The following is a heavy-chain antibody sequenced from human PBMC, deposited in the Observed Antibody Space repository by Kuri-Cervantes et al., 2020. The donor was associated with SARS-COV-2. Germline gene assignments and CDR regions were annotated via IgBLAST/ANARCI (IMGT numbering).Heavy chain of an antibody. CDR3: AREAAVAFFDY. J-gene: IGHJ4*02. V-gene: IGHV3-48*04. CDR2: ISSSGSTI. CDR1: GFTFSSYS. Sequence: GGSLRLSCAASGFTFSSYSMNWVRQAPGKGLEWVSYISSSGSTIYYADSVKGRFTISRDNAKNSLYLQMHSLRAEDTALYYCAREAAVAFFDYWGQGTLVTVSS. D-gene: IGHD6-13*01.